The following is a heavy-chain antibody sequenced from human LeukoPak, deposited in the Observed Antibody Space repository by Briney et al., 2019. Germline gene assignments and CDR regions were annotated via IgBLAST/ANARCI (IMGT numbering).Heavy chain of an antibody. J-gene: IGHJ4*02. CDR3: ARGSSGWYRSLRGLDY. Sequence: SQTLSLTCTVSGGSISSGGYYWSWIRQHPGKGLEWIGYIYYSGSTYYNPSLKSRVTISVDTSKNQFSLKLSSVTAADTAVYYCARGSSGWYRSLRGLDYWGQGTLVTVSS. D-gene: IGHD6-19*01. V-gene: IGHV4-31*03. CDR2: IYYSGST. CDR1: GGSISSGGYY.